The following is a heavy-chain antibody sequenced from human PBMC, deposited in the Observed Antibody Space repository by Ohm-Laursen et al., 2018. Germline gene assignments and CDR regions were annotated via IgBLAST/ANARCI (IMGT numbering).Heavy chain of an antibody. Sequence: SLRLSCAASGFTFSDYWMSWVRQAPGKGLEWVANIKQDGSEKYFLDSVKGRFTFSRDNAKNSVSLQMNSLRGEDTAVYYCARVSRGTLQSPWGQGTLVTVSS. CDR2: IKQDGSEK. V-gene: IGHV3-7*03. J-gene: IGHJ5*02. D-gene: IGHD5-24*01. CDR1: GFTFSDYW. CDR3: ARVSRGTLQSP.